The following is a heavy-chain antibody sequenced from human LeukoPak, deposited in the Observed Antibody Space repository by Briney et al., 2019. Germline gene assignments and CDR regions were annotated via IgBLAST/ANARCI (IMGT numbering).Heavy chain of an antibody. D-gene: IGHD3-3*01. CDR2: IKSKTDGGTT. CDR1: GFTFSNAW. V-gene: IGHV3-15*01. Sequence: GGSLRLSCAASGFTFSNAWMSWVRQAPGKGLEWVGRIKSKTDGGTTDYAAPVKGRFTISRDDSKNTLYLQMNSLRAEDTAVYYCANRAQYDYDFWSGYYLDDYWGQGTLVTVSS. CDR3: ANRAQYDYDFWSGYYLDDY. J-gene: IGHJ4*02.